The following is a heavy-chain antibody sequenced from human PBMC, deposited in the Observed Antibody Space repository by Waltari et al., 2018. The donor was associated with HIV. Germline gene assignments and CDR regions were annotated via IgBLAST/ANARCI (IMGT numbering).Heavy chain of an antibody. J-gene: IGHJ4*02. Sequence: QVQLQESGPGLVQTLETLSLTCAVSGSSITSGYYWAWRRQSPGRGLEWLATIEYNGRADNNPALGGRVLVSLDPSKNQFSLKMRYVTAADTAIYYCARDWGVTTGPFDFWGQGTQVTVSS. D-gene: IGHD4-4*01. CDR3: ARDWGVTTGPFDF. V-gene: IGHV4-38-2*02. CDR1: GSSITSGYY. CDR2: IEYNGRA.